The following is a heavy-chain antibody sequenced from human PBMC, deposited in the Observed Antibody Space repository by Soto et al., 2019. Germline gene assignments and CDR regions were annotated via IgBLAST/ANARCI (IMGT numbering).Heavy chain of an antibody. J-gene: IGHJ4*02. CDR2: ISGSGGST. CDR3: AKTGSGSYRIWEYYFDY. CDR1: GFTFSSYA. V-gene: IGHV3-23*01. D-gene: IGHD1-26*01. Sequence: EVQLLESGGGLVQPGGSLRLSCAASGFTFSSYAMSWVRQAPGKGLEWVSAISGSGGSTYYADSVKGRFTISRDNSKNTLYLQMNSLRAEDTAVYYCAKTGSGSYRIWEYYFDYWGQGTLVTVSS.